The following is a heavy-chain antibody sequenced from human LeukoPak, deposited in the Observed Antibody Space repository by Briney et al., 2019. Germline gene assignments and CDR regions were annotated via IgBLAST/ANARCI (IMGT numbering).Heavy chain of an antibody. J-gene: IGHJ6*02. Sequence: GGSLRLSCAASGFTFSSYAMSWVRQAPGKGLEWVSAISGSGGSTYYADSVKGRFTISRDNSKNTLYLQMNSLRAEDTAVYYCAKYAIFGVVISYYYYGMDVWGQGTTVTVSS. V-gene: IGHV3-23*01. CDR1: GFTFSSYA. D-gene: IGHD3-3*01. CDR2: ISGSGGST. CDR3: AKYAIFGVVISYYYYGMDV.